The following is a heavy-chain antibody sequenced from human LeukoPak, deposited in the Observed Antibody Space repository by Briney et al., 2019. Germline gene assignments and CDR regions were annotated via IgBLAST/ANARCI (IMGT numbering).Heavy chain of an antibody. CDR3: ARDRSSSSYYYYGMDV. CDR2: IYTSGST. J-gene: IGHJ6*02. Sequence: SETLSLTCTAFGGSISSGSYYWSWIRQPAGKGLEWIGRIYTSGSTNYNPSLKSRVTISVDTSKNQFSLKLSSVTAADTAVYYCARDRSSSSYYYYGMDVWGQGTTVTVSS. CDR1: GGSISSGSYY. D-gene: IGHD6-6*01. V-gene: IGHV4-61*02.